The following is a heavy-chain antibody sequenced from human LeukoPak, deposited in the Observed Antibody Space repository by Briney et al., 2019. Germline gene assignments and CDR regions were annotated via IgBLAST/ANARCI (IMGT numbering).Heavy chain of an antibody. V-gene: IGHV5-51*01. CDR2: IYPGDSDT. CDR3: ARPAGTGSSFSALDI. CDR1: GYSFTTYW. Sequence: GESLKISCKGSGYSFTTYWIAWVRQMPGKGLEWMGIIYPGDSDTRYSPSFQGQVTISADKSMTTAYLHWSSLKASDTAIYYCARPAGTGSSFSALDIWGQGTMVTVSS. J-gene: IGHJ3*02. D-gene: IGHD6-13*01.